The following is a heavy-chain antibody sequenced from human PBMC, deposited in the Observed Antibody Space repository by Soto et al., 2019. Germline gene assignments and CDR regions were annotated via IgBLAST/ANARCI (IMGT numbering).Heavy chain of an antibody. J-gene: IGHJ5*02. D-gene: IGHD2-15*01. CDR3: ASAALGYCSGGSCPNWFDP. Sequence: SETLSLTCTVSGGSISSYYWSWIRQPPGKGLEWIGYIYYSGSTNYNPSLKSRVTISVDTSKNQFSLKLSSVTAADTAVYYCASAALGYCSGGSCPNWFDPWGQGTLVTVSS. CDR1: GGSISSYY. V-gene: IGHV4-59*01. CDR2: IYYSGST.